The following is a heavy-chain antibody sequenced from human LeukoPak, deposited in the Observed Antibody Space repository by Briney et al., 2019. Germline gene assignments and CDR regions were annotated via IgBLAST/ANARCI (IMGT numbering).Heavy chain of an antibody. CDR3: ARGCGGDCYSDVSFYYYYGMDV. J-gene: IGHJ6*02. Sequence: ASVKVSCKASGYTFTSYGISWVRQAPGQGLEWMGWSSAYNGNTNYAQKLQGRVTMTTDTSTSTAYMELRSLRSDDTAVYYCARGCGGDCYSDVSFYYYYGMDVWGQGTMVTVSS. CDR2: SSAYNGNT. CDR1: GYTFTSYG. V-gene: IGHV1-18*01. D-gene: IGHD2-21*01.